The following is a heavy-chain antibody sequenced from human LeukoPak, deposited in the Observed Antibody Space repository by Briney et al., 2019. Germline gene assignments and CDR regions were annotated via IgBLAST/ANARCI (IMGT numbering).Heavy chain of an antibody. J-gene: IGHJ3*02. V-gene: IGHV3-30*18. CDR2: ISYDGSNK. D-gene: IGHD2-15*01. CDR1: GFTFSSYG. Sequence: GGSLRLSCAASGFTFSSYGMHWVRQAPGKGLEWVAVISYDGSNKYYADSVKGRFTISRDNSKNTLYLQMNSLRAEDTAVYYCAKDLSEDIVVVVAATNAFDIWGQGTMVTVSS. CDR3: AKDLSEDIVVVVAATNAFDI.